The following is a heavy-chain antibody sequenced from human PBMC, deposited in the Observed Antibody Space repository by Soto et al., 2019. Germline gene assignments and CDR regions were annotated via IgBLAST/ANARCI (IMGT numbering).Heavy chain of an antibody. CDR1: GLTVSTNP. Sequence: EVQLVESGGGLVQPGGSLRLSCAASGLTVSTNPMSWVRQAPGKGLEWVSVIYTGGGTHYADSVKGRFTISRDNSKNTVNLQMNSLRLEYTPVYYCARDGSGHWGQGTLVTVSS. V-gene: IGHV3-66*01. CDR3: ARDGSGH. CDR2: IYTGGGT. J-gene: IGHJ4*02.